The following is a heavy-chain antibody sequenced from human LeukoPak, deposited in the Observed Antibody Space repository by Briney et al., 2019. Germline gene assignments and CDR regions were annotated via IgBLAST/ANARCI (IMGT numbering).Heavy chain of an antibody. D-gene: IGHD2-15*01. V-gene: IGHV3-7*01. CDR3: ARARSSCCDFDY. Sequence: PGGSLRLSCAASGFTFSSSWMSWARQAPGKGLEWVANIKQDGSGRYFVDSVKGRFTISRDNAKNSLFLQMNSLRAEDTAVYYCARARSSCCDFDYWGQGTLVTVSS. CDR2: IKQDGSGR. J-gene: IGHJ4*02. CDR1: GFTFSSSW.